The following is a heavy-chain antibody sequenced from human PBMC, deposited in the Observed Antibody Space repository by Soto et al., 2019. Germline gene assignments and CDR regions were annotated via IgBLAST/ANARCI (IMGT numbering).Heavy chain of an antibody. CDR2: INPNSGGT. J-gene: IGHJ4*02. Sequence: ASVKVSCKASGYTFTGYYMHWVRQAPGQGLEWMGWINPNSGGTNYAQKFQGWVTMTRDTSISTAYMELSRLRSDDTAVYYCARGRSYAREDGSGGSSATDYWGQGTLVTVSS. CDR1: GYTFTGYY. CDR3: ARGRSYAREDGSGGSSATDY. D-gene: IGHD2-15*01. V-gene: IGHV1-2*04.